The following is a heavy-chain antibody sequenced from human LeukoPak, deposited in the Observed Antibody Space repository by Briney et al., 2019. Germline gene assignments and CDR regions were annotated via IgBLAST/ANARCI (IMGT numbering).Heavy chain of an antibody. CDR2: ISYDGSNK. J-gene: IGHJ4*02. Sequence: GRSLRLSCAASGFTFSSYAMHWVRQAPGKGLEWVAVISYDGSNKYYADSVKGRFTISRDNSKNTLYLQMNSLRAGDTAVYYCARDPQWLGNWGQGTLVTVSS. V-gene: IGHV3-30*01. CDR1: GFTFSSYA. D-gene: IGHD6-19*01. CDR3: ARDPQWLGN.